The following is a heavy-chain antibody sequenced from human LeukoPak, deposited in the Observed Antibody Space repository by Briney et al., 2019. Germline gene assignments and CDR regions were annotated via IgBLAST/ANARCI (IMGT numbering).Heavy chain of an antibody. V-gene: IGHV6-1*01. D-gene: IGHD5-18*01. CDR1: GDSVSSNSVT. Sequence: SQTLSLTCAISGDSVSSNSVTWNWIRQFPSRGLEWLGRTYYRSKWYNDYAVSVKSRITINPDTSKNQFSLQLNSVTPEDTAVYYCTRAGSYGYYWYFDLWGRGTLVTVSS. CDR2: TYYRSKWYN. CDR3: TRAGSYGYYWYFDL. J-gene: IGHJ2*01.